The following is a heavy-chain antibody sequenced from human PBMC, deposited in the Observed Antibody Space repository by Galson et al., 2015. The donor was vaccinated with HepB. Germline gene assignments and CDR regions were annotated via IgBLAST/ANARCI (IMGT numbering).Heavy chain of an antibody. Sequence: SLRLSCAASGFNANRHYMHWVRQAPGKGLEWLSVIFSVDSTSYADSVKGRFTISRDAYKNMTHLQRSSLRVEDWALYYCATEGTGTEDAFDICGHGTLVAVS. V-gene: IGHV3-66*01. CDR3: ATEGTGTEDAFDI. CDR2: IFSVDST. J-gene: IGHJ3*02. CDR1: GFNANRHY. D-gene: IGHD3-10*01.